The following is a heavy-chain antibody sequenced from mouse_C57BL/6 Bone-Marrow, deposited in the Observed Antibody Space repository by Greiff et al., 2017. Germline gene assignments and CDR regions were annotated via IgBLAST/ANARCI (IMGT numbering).Heavy chain of an antibody. Sequence: VQLKQSGPELVKPGASVKISCKASGYSFTDYNMNWVKQSNGKSLEWIGVINPNYGTTSYNQKFKGKATLTVDKSSSTAYMQLNILTSEDSAVYYYARGYDYDCAMDYWGQGTSVTVSS. CDR2: INPNYGTT. CDR1: GYSFTDYN. V-gene: IGHV1-39*01. D-gene: IGHD2-4*01. CDR3: ARGYDYDCAMDY. J-gene: IGHJ4*01.